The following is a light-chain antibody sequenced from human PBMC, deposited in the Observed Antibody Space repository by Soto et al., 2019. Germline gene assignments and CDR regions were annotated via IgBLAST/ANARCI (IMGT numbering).Light chain of an antibody. CDR2: GAS. V-gene: IGKV3-20*01. CDR3: QQYGSSPPYT. CDR1: HSVSSSY. J-gene: IGKJ2*01. Sequence: EIVLTQSPGTLSLSPGERATLSCRASHSVSSSYLAWYQQNPGQAPRLLIYGASSRATGIPDRFSGSGSGTDFTLTIRRLEPEDFAVYYCQQYGSSPPYTFGQGTKLEI.